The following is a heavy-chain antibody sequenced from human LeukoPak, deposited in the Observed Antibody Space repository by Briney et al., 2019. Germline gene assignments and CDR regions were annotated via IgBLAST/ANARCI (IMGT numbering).Heavy chain of an antibody. CDR2: TYFRSMWYN. J-gene: IGHJ4*02. V-gene: IGHV6-1*01. D-gene: IGHD3-3*01. CDR1: GDSVPSNNVI. CDR3: ARDFASASELDY. Sequence: SQTFSLTCAISGDSVPSNNVIWNWVRKSPSRGLEWLGRTYFRSMWYNDYAISVKGRLTIDPDTSRNQFSLQLNSVTPEDTAVYYCARDFASASELDYWGQGILVTVSS.